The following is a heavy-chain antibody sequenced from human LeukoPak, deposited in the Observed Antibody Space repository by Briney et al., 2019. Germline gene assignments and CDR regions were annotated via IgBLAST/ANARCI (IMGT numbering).Heavy chain of an antibody. V-gene: IGHV3-30*02. Sequence: GGSLRLSCAASGFTFSSYGMHWVRRAPGKGLEWVAFIRYDGSNKYYADSVKGRFTISRDNSKNTLYLQMNSLRAEDTAVYYCAKVLVGTTCFEYWGQGTLVTVSS. CDR3: AKVLVGTTCFEY. CDR1: GFTFSSYG. CDR2: IRYDGSNK. D-gene: IGHD1-7*01. J-gene: IGHJ4*02.